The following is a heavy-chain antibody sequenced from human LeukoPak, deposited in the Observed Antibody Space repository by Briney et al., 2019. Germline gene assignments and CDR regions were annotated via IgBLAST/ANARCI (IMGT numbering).Heavy chain of an antibody. CDR2: IYYSGST. D-gene: IGHD2-15*01. J-gene: IGHJ4*02. V-gene: IGHV4-61*07. Sequence: WIGYIYYSGSTNYNPSLKSRVTISVDTSKNQFSLKLSSVTAADTAVYYCARREDGGGNFDYWGQGTLVTVSS. CDR3: ARREDGGGNFDY.